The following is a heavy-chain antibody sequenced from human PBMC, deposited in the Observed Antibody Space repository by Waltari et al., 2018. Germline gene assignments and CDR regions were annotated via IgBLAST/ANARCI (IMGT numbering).Heavy chain of an antibody. CDR1: GFAFTDFF. CDR3: ARPVAAAGNYGMDV. Sequence: EVELGESGGGVVPPGGSLRLSCSASGFAFTDFFRHWVRQGPGKGLDWVARIDKEGRTADYVDSVKGRFTVSRDNAKNSLFLQMSSLRVEDTAVYYCARPVAAAGNYGMDVWGQGTTVTVSS. J-gene: IGHJ6*02. V-gene: IGHV3-74*01. D-gene: IGHD6-13*01. CDR2: IDKEGRTA.